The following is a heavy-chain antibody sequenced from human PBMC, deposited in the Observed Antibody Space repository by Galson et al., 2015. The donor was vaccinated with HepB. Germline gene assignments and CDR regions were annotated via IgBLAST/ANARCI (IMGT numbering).Heavy chain of an antibody. CDR1: GYTFTSYA. J-gene: IGHJ6*02. CDR3: GYSGYEDVATDYYYYGMDV. V-gene: IGHV1-3*01. Sequence: SVKVSCKASGYTFTSYAMHWVRQAPGQRLEWMGWINAGNGNTKYSQKFQGRVTITRDTSASTAYMELSSLRSEDTAVYYCGYSGYEDVATDYYYYGMDVWGQGTTVTVSS. CDR2: INAGNGNT. D-gene: IGHD5-12*01.